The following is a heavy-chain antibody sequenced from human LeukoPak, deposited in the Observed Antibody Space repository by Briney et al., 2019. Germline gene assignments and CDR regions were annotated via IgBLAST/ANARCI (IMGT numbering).Heavy chain of an antibody. J-gene: IGHJ4*02. V-gene: IGHV1-69*13. CDR3: ASTSKRMVTYFDY. Sequence: SVKVSCKASGGTFSSYAISWVRQAPGQGLEWMGGIIPIFGTANYAQKFQGRVTITADESTSTAYMKLSSLRSEDTAVYYCASTSKRMVTYFDYWGQGTLVTVSS. CDR1: GGTFSSYA. D-gene: IGHD2-8*01. CDR2: IIPIFGTA.